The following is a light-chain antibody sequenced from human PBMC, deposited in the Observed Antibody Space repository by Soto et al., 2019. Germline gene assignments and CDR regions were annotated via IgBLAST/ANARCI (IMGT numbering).Light chain of an antibody. CDR3: QHYNSYSEA. CDR2: KAS. CDR1: QSISSW. J-gene: IGKJ1*01. V-gene: IGKV1-5*03. Sequence: DNQMTQSPSTLSATVGDRVTITCRASQSISSWLAWYQQKPGKAPKLLIYKASTLKSGVPSRFSGSGSGTEFTLTISSLQPDDFATYYCQHYNSYSEAFAQRTKVDIK.